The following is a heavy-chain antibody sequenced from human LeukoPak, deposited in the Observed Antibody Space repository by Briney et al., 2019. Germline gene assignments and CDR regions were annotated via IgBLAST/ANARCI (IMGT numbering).Heavy chain of an antibody. V-gene: IGHV4-59*01. CDR3: ARDSGSGTYY. D-gene: IGHD6-19*01. CDR1: GGSISSYY. Sequence: SETLSLTCTVSGGSISSYYWSRIRQPAGKGLEWIGHIYYTGSTNYNPSLKSRVTISIDTSKNQFSLQLSSVTAADTAVYYCARDSGSGTYYWGQGTLVTVSS. J-gene: IGHJ4*02. CDR2: IYYTGST.